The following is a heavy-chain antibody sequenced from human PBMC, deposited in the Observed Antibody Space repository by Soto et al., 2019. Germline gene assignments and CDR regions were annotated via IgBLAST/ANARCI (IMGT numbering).Heavy chain of an antibody. J-gene: IGHJ5*02. CDR2: IYTSGST. Sequence: QVQLQESGPGLVKPSETLSLTCTVSGGSISSYYWSWIRQPAGKGLEWIGRIYTSGSTNYNPSLRSRGTTAVDTSKDQFSLKLSSVTAADAAVYYCARGCSSSWYNWFDPWGHGTLVTVSS. CDR3: ARGCSSSWYNWFDP. CDR1: GGSISSYY. V-gene: IGHV4-4*07. D-gene: IGHD6-13*01.